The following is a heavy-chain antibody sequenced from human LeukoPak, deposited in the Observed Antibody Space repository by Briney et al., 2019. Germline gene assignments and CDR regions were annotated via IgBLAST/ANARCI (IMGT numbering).Heavy chain of an antibody. CDR1: GYSLTELS. CDR3: ARVGGYYPSHWYFDL. Sequence: ASVKVSCKVSGYSLTELSMRWVRQAPGQGLEWMGWISAYNGNTNYAQKLQGRVTMTTDTSTSTAYMELRSLRSDDTAVYYCARVGGYYPSHWYFDLWGRGTLVTVSS. D-gene: IGHD3-22*01. V-gene: IGHV1-18*01. CDR2: ISAYNGNT. J-gene: IGHJ2*01.